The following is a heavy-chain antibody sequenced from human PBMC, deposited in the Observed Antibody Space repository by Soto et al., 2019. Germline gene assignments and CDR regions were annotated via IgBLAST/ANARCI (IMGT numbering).Heavy chain of an antibody. Sequence: QVQLVEFGGGVVQPGRSLRLSCAASGFTFSSYGMHWVRQAPGKGLEWVAVIWYDGSNKYYADSVKGRFTISRDNSKNTLYLQMNSLRAEDTAVYYCARDGQAAAGTSGFDYWGQGTLVTVSS. J-gene: IGHJ4*02. CDR2: IWYDGSNK. V-gene: IGHV3-33*01. D-gene: IGHD6-13*01. CDR1: GFTFSSYG. CDR3: ARDGQAAAGTSGFDY.